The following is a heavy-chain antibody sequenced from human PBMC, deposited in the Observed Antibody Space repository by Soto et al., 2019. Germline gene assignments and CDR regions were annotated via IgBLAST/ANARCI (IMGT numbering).Heavy chain of an antibody. V-gene: IGHV3-23*01. Sequence: GGSLRLSCAASGFTFSSYAMSWVRQAPVKGLEWVSAISGSGGSTYYADSVKGRFTISRDNSKNTLYLQMNSLRAEDTAVYYCAKRTAPDYYDSSGYYFNPGGFDPWGQGTLVTVSS. CDR3: AKRTAPDYYDSSGYYFNPGGFDP. CDR1: GFTFSSYA. J-gene: IGHJ5*02. D-gene: IGHD3-22*01. CDR2: ISGSGGST.